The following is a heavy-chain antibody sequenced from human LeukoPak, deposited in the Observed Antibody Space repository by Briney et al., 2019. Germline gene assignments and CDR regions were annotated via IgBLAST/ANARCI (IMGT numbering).Heavy chain of an antibody. Sequence: GGSLRLSCAASGFTFGTYWMSWFRQSPGKGLEWVANIKQDGSEKYYVDSVKGRFTISRDNAKNSQYLQMNSLRAEDTAVYYCASGSGWVFNNWGQGTLVTVSS. V-gene: IGHV3-7*01. CDR2: IKQDGSEK. CDR1: GFTFGTYW. D-gene: IGHD6-19*01. CDR3: ASGSGWVFNN. J-gene: IGHJ4*02.